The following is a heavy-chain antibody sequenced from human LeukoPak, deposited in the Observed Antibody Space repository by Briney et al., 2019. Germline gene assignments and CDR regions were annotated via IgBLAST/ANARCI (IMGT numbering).Heavy chain of an antibody. CDR1: GFTFSSYA. J-gene: IGHJ4*02. CDR2: ISGSGGST. V-gene: IGHV3-23*01. D-gene: IGHD3-22*01. Sequence: GGSLRLSCAASGFTFSSYAMSWVRQAPGKGLEWVSAISGSGGSTYYADSVKGRFTISRDNSKNTLYLQMNSLRAEDTAVYYCAKDGQRSRYYYDSSGIDYFDYWGQGTLVTVSS. CDR3: AKDGQRSRYYYDSSGIDYFDY.